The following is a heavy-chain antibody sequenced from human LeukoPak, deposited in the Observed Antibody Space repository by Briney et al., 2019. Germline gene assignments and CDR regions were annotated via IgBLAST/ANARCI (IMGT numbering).Heavy chain of an antibody. CDR1: GFTFSSYS. Sequence: GGSLRLSCAASGFTFSSYSMNWVRQAPGKGLEWVSYISSSSSTIYYADSVKGRFTISRDNAKNSLYLQMNSLRAEDTAVYYCARVGRTSKGWRIDGWFDPWSQGTLVTVSS. V-gene: IGHV3-48*01. CDR2: ISSSSSTI. D-gene: IGHD6-19*01. CDR3: ARVGRTSKGWRIDGWFDP. J-gene: IGHJ5*02.